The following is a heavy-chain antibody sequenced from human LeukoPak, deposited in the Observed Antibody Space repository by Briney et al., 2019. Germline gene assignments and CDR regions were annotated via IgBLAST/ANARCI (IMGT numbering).Heavy chain of an antibody. D-gene: IGHD3-9*01. CDR1: GFTFSSYA. Sequence: PGGSLRLSCAASGFTFSSYAMSWVRQAPGKGLEWVAFIRYDGSNKYYSDSVKGRFTISRDNSKNTLYLQMNSLRAEDTAVYYCASRILTGYYYRLDYWGQGTLVTVSS. V-gene: IGHV3-30*02. J-gene: IGHJ4*02. CDR3: ASRILTGYYYRLDY. CDR2: IRYDGSNK.